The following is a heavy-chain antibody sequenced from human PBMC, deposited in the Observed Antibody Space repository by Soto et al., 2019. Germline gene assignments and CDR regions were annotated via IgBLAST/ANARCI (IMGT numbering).Heavy chain of an antibody. Sequence: WASVKVSCKASGGTFSSYAISWVRQAPGQGLEWMGGIIPIFGTANYAQKFQGRVTITADESTSTAYMELSSLRSEDTAVYYCARAGIHTAMVMYYFDYWRQGTLVTVSS. CDR3: ARAGIHTAMVMYYFDY. J-gene: IGHJ4*02. CDR2: IIPIFGTA. V-gene: IGHV1-69*13. D-gene: IGHD5-18*01. CDR1: GGTFSSYA.